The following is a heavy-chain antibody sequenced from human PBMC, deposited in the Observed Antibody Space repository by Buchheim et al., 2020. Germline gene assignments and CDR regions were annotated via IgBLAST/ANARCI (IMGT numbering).Heavy chain of an antibody. Sequence: QVQMVESGGGVVQPGRSLRLSCAASGFTFSNYGMHWVRQAPGKGLEWVSVISDDGSDRQYADSVKGRFTISRDNSKNTGYLQMNSLRPEDTALYYCAKVRVPAAIPYGMDVWGQGTT. CDR1: GFTFSNYG. J-gene: IGHJ6*02. CDR3: AKVRVPAAIPYGMDV. CDR2: ISDDGSDR. V-gene: IGHV3-30*18. D-gene: IGHD2-2*01.